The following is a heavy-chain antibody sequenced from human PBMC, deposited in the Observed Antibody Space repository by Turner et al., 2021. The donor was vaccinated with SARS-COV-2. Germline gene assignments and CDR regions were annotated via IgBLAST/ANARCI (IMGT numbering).Heavy chain of an antibody. J-gene: IGHJ6*02. Sequence: VQLVESGGDVVQPGRSLSLSCAASGFTFSSYWMHWVRQAPGKGLVWVSRINSDGSGTTYADSVKGRFTISRDNAKNTLYLRMNSLRAEDTAVYYCASGGSWAYAMDVWGQGTTVTVSS. D-gene: IGHD2-15*01. CDR3: ASGGSWAYAMDV. CDR1: GFTFSSYW. CDR2: INSDGSGT. V-gene: IGHV3-74*02.